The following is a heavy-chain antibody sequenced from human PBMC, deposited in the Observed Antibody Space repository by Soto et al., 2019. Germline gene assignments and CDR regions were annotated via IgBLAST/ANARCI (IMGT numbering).Heavy chain of an antibody. CDR1: GFTFSSYA. D-gene: IGHD3-22*01. V-gene: IGHV3-23*01. CDR2: ITGSGVMT. CDR3: AKDYYDSSGSRYFYALAV. Sequence: GGSLRLSCAASGFTFSSYAMSWVRQAPGKGLEWVSGITGSGVMTYYGDSVRGRFTISRDNSKNTLYLQMNSLRAEDTAVYYCAKDYYDSSGSRYFYALAVWGQGTTVTVS. J-gene: IGHJ6*02.